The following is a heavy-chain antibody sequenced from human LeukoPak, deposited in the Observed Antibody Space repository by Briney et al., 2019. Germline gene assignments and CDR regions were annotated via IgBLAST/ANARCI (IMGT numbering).Heavy chain of an antibody. CDR2: IKQDGSEK. CDR1: GFTFSSYW. V-gene: IGHV3-7*01. J-gene: IGHJ4*02. CDR3: ARECSSTSCYGSGFDH. D-gene: IGHD2-2*01. Sequence: GESLRLSCAASGFTFSSYWMNWVRQAPGKGLEWVANIKQDGSEKYYVDSVKGRFTISRDNAKNSLYLQMNSLRAEDTAVYYCARECSSTSCYGSGFDHWGQGTLVTVSS.